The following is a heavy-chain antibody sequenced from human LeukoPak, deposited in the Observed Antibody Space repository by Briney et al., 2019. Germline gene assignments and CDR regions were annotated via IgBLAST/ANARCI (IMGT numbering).Heavy chain of an antibody. Sequence: PSETLSLTCTVSGGSISSYYWSWIRQPPGKGLEWIGCIYYSGSTNYNPSLKSRVTISVDTSKNQFSLKLSSVTAADTAVYYCARASDSSGYYLIDYWGQGTLVTVSS. CDR3: ARASDSSGYYLIDY. J-gene: IGHJ4*02. CDR1: GGSISSYY. CDR2: IYYSGST. V-gene: IGHV4-59*01. D-gene: IGHD3-22*01.